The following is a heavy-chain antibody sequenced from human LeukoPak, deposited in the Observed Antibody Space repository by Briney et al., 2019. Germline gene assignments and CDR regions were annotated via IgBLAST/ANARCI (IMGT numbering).Heavy chain of an antibody. Sequence: LRLSCAASGFTFSSYAMHWVRQAPGKGLEWVAVISYDGSNKYYADSVKGRFTISRDNSKNTLYLQMTSLRAEDTAVYYCAMRNLGYCSSTSCYFPFDYWGQGTLVTVSS. J-gene: IGHJ4*02. CDR2: ISYDGSNK. CDR1: GFTFSSYA. D-gene: IGHD2-2*01. CDR3: AMRNLGYCSSTSCYFPFDY. V-gene: IGHV3-30*04.